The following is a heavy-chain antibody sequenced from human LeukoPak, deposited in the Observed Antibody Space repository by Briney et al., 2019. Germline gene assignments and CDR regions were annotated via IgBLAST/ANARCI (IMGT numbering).Heavy chain of an antibody. CDR1: GFTFSSYG. Sequence: GGSLRLSCAASGFTFSSYGMHWVRQAPGKGLEWVAVIWYDGSNKYYADSVKGRFTISRDNSKNTLYLQMNSLRAEDTAVYYCAKDKGITMVLIGLDDYWGQGTLVTVSS. CDR2: IWYDGSNK. J-gene: IGHJ4*02. D-gene: IGHD3-10*01. V-gene: IGHV3-30*02. CDR3: AKDKGITMVLIGLDDY.